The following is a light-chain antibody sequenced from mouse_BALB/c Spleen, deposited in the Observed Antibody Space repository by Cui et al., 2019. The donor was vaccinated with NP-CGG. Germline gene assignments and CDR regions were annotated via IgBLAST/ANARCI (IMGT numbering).Light chain of an antibody. V-gene: IGLV1*01. CDR2: GTN. J-gene: IGLJ1*01. CDR1: TGAVTTSNY. Sequence: QPVLTKESELTTSPGETVTLTCRSSTGAVTTSNYANWVQEKPDHLFTGLIGGTNNRVPGIPARFSGSLIGDKAALTITGAQTEDEAIYFCSLWYSNHWVFGGGTKLTVL. CDR3: SLWYSNHWV.